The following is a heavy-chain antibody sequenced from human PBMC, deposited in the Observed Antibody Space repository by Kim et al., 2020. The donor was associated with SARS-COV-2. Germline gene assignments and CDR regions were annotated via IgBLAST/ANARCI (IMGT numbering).Heavy chain of an antibody. CDR3: ATAYCGGDCEDDALDM. J-gene: IGHJ3*02. CDR2: INPSGGST. CDR1: GYTFTSYD. V-gene: IGHV1-46*01. Sequence: SFQASGYTFTSYDMHWVRQAPGQGLEWMGIINPSGGSTSYAQKFQGRVTMTRDTSTSTVYMELSSLRSEDTAVYYCATAYCGGDCEDDALDMWCQ. D-gene: IGHD2-21*02.